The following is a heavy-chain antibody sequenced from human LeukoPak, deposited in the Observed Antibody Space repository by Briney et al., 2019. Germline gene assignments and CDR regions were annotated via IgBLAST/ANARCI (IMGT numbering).Heavy chain of an antibody. CDR1: GFTFSSYW. CDR2: IKQDGSEK. V-gene: IGHV3-7*01. J-gene: IGHJ4*02. CDR3: ARGDYDSSGYHFDY. Sequence: GGSLRLSCAASGFTFSSYWMSCVRQAPGKGLEWVANIKQDGSEKYYVDSVKGRFTISRDNAKNSLYLQMNSLRAEDTAVYYCARGDYDSSGYHFDYWGQGTLVTVSS. D-gene: IGHD3-22*01.